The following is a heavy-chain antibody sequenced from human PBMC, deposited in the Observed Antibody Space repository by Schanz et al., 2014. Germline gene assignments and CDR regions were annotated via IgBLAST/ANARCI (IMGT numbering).Heavy chain of an antibody. V-gene: IGHV3-48*01. J-gene: IGHJ6*03. CDR1: EFSFSSFG. Sequence: EVQLVESGGGLVQPRGSLRLSCAASEFSFSSFGMNWVRQAPGKGLEWVSYISSSSSTIYYADSVKGRFTISRDNAKNFLHLEMNNLRAEDTAVYFCARESGGQNDLDTEPHKYTYMDVWDKGTTVTVSS. D-gene: IGHD1-1*01. CDR2: ISSSSSTI. CDR3: ARESGGQNDLDTEPHKYTYMDV.